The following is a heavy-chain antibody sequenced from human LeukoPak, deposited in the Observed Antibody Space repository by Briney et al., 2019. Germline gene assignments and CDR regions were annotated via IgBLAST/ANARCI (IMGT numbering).Heavy chain of an antibody. V-gene: IGHV4-61*02. CDR3: ARDSSSSVIDY. J-gene: IGHJ4*02. CDR2: IYTSGST. CDR1: GGSISSGSYY. D-gene: IGHD6-6*01. Sequence: SQTLSPTSTVSGGSISSGSYYWSWIRHPAGKGLEWMGRIYTSGSTNYNPSLKSRVTISVDTSKNQSPLKLSSVTAADTAVYYCARDSSSSVIDYWGQGTQVTVSS.